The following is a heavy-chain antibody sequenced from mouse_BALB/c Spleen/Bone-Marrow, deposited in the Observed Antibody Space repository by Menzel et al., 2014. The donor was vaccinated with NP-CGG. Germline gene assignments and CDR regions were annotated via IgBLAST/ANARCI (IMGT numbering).Heavy chain of an antibody. CDR2: IDPSDSYT. CDR1: GYTFTSYW. V-gene: IGHV1S127*01. CDR3: TRMWAY. Sequence: VKLVESGAELVKPGASVKMSCKASGYTFTSYWMHWVKQRPGQGLERIGTIDPSDSYTSYNQKFKGKATLTVDTSSSTAYMQLSSLTSEDSAVYYCTRMWAYWGQGTLVTVSA. J-gene: IGHJ3*01.